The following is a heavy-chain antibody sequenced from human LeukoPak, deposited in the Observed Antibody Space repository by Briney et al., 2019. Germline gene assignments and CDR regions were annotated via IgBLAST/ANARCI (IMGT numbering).Heavy chain of an antibody. CDR1: GFTFSSYS. CDR3: ASGYSSSWFVTVDY. Sequence: GGSLRLSCAASGFTFSSYSMNWVRQAPGKGLEWVSYISSSSSTIYYADSVKGRFTISRDNAKNSLYLQMNSLGAEDTAVYYCASGYSSSWFVTVDYWGRGTLVTVSS. CDR2: ISSSSSTI. V-gene: IGHV3-48*04. J-gene: IGHJ4*02. D-gene: IGHD6-13*01.